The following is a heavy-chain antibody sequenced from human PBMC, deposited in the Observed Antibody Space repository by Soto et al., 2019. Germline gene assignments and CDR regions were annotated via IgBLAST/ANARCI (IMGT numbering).Heavy chain of an antibody. CDR3: ARELGGSGSFDC. CDR2: IIPMFGTT. Sequence: QVQLVQSAAEVKKPGSSVKVSCKASGGTFSSYAVSWVRQAPGQGLECLGGIIPMFGTTNYAQKFQGRVTITADESTSTAYMELNSLSPDDTAVYYCARELGGSGSFDCWGQGTLVTVSS. D-gene: IGHD3-16*01. J-gene: IGHJ4*02. CDR1: GGTFSSYA. V-gene: IGHV1-69*12.